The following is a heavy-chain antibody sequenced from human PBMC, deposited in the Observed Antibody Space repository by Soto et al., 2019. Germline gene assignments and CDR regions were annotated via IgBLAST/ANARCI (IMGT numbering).Heavy chain of an antibody. CDR2: IDPSDSYS. D-gene: IGHD3-22*01. J-gene: IGHJ3*02. Sequence: GESLKISGKGSGYSFTIYWISWVRQRPWKGLEWMGRIDPSDSYSNYSPSFQGHVTISADKSISTAYLHWSSLKASDTAMYYCARHRYYDSSGYDAFDIWGQGTMVTVSS. V-gene: IGHV5-10-1*01. CDR1: GYSFTIYW. CDR3: ARHRYYDSSGYDAFDI.